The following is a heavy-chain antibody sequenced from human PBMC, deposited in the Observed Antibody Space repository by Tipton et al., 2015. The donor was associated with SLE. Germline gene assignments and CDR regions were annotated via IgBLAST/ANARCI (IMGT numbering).Heavy chain of an antibody. CDR3: AREEADCGGDCFLE. V-gene: IGHV3-7*01. Sequence: SLRLSCVVSGFSFSTSWMSWVRQAPGKGLEWVANINQDGSEKYYVDSVEGRFTISRDNAHNLLYLQMNSLRAEDTAVYYCAREEADCGGDCFLEWGQGTLVTVSS. CDR2: INQDGSEK. D-gene: IGHD2-21*01. CDR1: GFSFSTSW. J-gene: IGHJ4*02.